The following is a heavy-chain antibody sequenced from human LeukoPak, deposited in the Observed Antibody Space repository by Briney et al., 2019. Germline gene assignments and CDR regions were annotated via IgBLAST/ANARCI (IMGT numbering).Heavy chain of an antibody. D-gene: IGHD1-1*01. CDR3: SSASSGQPDY. J-gene: IGHJ4*02. CDR1: GFTFSSYA. V-gene: IGHV3-30*04. Sequence: GGSLRLSCAASGFTFSSYAMHWVPQAPGKGLEWVALISYNGNYEDYAQSVKGRFTISRDNSKNTLFLQMNSLRPEDTAVYYCSSASSGQPDYWGQGTLVTVSS. CDR2: ISYNGNYE.